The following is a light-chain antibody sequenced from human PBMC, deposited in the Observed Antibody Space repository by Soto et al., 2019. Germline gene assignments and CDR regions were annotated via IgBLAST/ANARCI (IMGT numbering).Light chain of an antibody. J-gene: IGKJ4*01. CDR1: QTISTY. Sequence: DIQMTQSPSSLSASVGDRVTITCRASQTISTYLNWYQQKPGKAPNLLIYGASSLHSGVPSRFSGSGSGTEFTLTISSLQPEDFATYYCQQSDKSPRTFGGGTKVEI. CDR3: QQSDKSPRT. V-gene: IGKV1-39*01. CDR2: GAS.